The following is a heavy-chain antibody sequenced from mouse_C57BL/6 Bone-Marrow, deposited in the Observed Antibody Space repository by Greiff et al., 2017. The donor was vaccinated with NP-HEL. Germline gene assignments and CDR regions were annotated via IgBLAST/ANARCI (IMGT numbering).Heavy chain of an antibody. D-gene: IGHD1-2*01. CDR1: GFNIKDYY. CDR3: ARYPSLLRYWYFEV. V-gene: IGHV14-2*01. J-gene: IGHJ1*03. CDR2: IDPEDGET. Sequence: VHVKQSGAELVKPGASVKLSCTASGFNIKDYYMHWVKQRTEQGLEWIGWIDPEDGETKYAPKFQGKATITADTSSNPAYLQLSSLTSEDTAVYYCARYPSLLRYWYFEVWGTGTTVTVAS.